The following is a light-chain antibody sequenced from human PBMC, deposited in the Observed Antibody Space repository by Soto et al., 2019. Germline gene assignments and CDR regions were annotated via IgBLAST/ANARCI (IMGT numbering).Light chain of an antibody. V-gene: IGKV1-39*01. CDR1: HSISSY. J-gene: IGKJ2*01. CDR2: AAS. Sequence: DIQMTQSPSSLPASIGDRVTITCRAGHSISSYLNWYQQKPGKAPKLLIYAASSLQSGVPSRFSCSGSGTDFTLTINSLQPEDFATYYCQHTYSAPYTFGQGTKVDIK. CDR3: QHTYSAPYT.